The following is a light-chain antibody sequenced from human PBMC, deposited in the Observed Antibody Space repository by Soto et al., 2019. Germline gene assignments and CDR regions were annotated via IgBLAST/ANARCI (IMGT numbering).Light chain of an antibody. Sequence: EIVLTQSPRTLSLSPGERATLSCRASQSIAGGYLAWYQHRPGQAPRLLISGAYRWAAGIPDRFSGSGSGTDFTLTISRLQPEDFAVYYCHQYVASPRTFGQGTKVEFK. J-gene: IGKJ1*01. CDR3: HQYVASPRT. V-gene: IGKV3-20*01. CDR2: GAY. CDR1: QSIAGGY.